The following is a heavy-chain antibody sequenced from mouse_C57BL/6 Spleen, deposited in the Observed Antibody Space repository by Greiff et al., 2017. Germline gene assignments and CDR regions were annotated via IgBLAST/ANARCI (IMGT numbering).Heavy chain of an antibody. V-gene: IGHV1-82*01. CDR2: IYPGDGDT. CDR3: ARFHSNYDYAMDY. CDR1: GYAFSSSW. J-gene: IGHJ4*01. D-gene: IGHD2-5*01. Sequence: VKLQESGPELVKPGASVKISCKASGYAFSSSWMNWVKQRPGKGLEWIGRIYPGDGDTNYNGKFKGKATLTADKSSSTAYMQLSSLTSEDSAVYFCARFHSNYDYAMDYWGQGTSVTVSS.